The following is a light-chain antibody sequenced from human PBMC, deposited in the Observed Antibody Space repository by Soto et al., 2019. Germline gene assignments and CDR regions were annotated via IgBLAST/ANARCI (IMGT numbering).Light chain of an antibody. J-gene: IGKJ4*01. CDR3: QQRSIWPLT. V-gene: IGKV3-11*01. Sequence: EVLLTQSPATLSLSPGERATLSCRASQSVGSYLAWYQQKPGQAPRLVIQDASNRATGIPARFSGSGSGADFTLAISSLEPEDVEVYFCQQRSIWPLTFGGGTMVDIK. CDR2: DAS. CDR1: QSVGSY.